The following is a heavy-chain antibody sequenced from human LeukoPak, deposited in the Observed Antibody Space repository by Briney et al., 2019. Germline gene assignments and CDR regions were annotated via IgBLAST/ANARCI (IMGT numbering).Heavy chain of an antibody. Sequence: KPSETLSLTCAVYGGSFSGYYWSWIRQPPGKGLEWIGEINHSGSTNYNPSLKSRVTISVDTSKNQFSLKLSSVTAADTAVYYCARRGYTYGWGWFDPWGQGTLVTVSS. D-gene: IGHD5-18*01. J-gene: IGHJ5*02. CDR1: GGSFSGYY. CDR3: ARRGYTYGWGWFDP. CDR2: INHSGST. V-gene: IGHV4-34*01.